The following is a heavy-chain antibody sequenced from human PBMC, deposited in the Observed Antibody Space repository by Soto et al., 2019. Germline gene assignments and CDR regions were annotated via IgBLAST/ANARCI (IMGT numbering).Heavy chain of an antibody. Sequence: ASVKVSCKVSGYTLTELSMHWVRQAPGKGLEWMGGFDPEDGETIYAQKFQGRVTMTEDTSTDTAYMELSSLRSEDTAVYYCATVLSYDSSGKFDYWGQGTLVTVSS. CDR1: GYTLTELS. D-gene: IGHD3-22*01. CDR2: FDPEDGET. V-gene: IGHV1-24*01. CDR3: ATVLSYDSSGKFDY. J-gene: IGHJ4*02.